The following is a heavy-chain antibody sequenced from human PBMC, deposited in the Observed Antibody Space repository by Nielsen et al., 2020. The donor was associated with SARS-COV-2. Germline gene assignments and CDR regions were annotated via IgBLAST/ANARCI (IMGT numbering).Heavy chain of an antibody. CDR2: INHSGST. Sequence: PGKGLEWIGEINHSGSTNYNPSLKSRVTISVDTSKNQFSLKLSSVTAADTAVYYCARGGLRYFDWFPRSPGAPDFDYWGQGTLVTVSS. CDR3: ARGGLRYFDWFPRSPGAPDFDY. V-gene: IGHV4-34*01. J-gene: IGHJ4*02. D-gene: IGHD3-9*01.